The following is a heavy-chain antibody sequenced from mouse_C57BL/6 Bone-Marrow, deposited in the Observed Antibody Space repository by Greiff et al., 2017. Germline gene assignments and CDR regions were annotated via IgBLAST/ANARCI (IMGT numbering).Heavy chain of an antibody. J-gene: IGHJ4*01. CDR3: ARRYYGSSYYYYAMDY. V-gene: IGHV1-47*01. CDR2: FHPYNDDT. Sequence: VQLQQSGAELVKPGASVKMSCKASGYTFTTYPIEWMKQNHGKSLEWIGNFHPYNDDTKYNEKLKGKATLTVEKSSSTFYLELSRLTSDDSAVYYCARRYYGSSYYYYAMDYWGQGTSVTVSS. CDR1: GYTFTTYP. D-gene: IGHD1-1*01.